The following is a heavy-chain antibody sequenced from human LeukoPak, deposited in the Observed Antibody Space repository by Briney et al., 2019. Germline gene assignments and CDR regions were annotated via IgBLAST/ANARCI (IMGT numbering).Heavy chain of an antibody. CDR2: IRSNGET. Sequence: GGSLRLSCAASGFSFSSFAMSWVRQGPARGLEWVSSIRSNGETFYADSVKGRFTLSSDRSRNMVHLQLNNLRVEDTAIYYCAKASWVLNTDAVRWGQGTLVTVSS. J-gene: IGHJ4*02. D-gene: IGHD3-9*01. CDR3: AKASWVLNTDAVR. CDR1: GFSFSSFA. V-gene: IGHV3-23*01.